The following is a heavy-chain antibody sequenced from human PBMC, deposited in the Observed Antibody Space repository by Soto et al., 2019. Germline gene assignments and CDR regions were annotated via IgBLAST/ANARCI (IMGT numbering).Heavy chain of an antibody. J-gene: IGHJ4*02. V-gene: IGHV4-4*02. Sequence: QVQLQESGPGLVKPSGTLSLTCGVFWGSIRNSNWWTWVRQPPGKGLEWIGEIYHSWSTNYNSALMSRVTISLDKVTNKFALNMTSVTAADSAVYYCAHRPIVGAAIWGQGTLVTVSS. CDR1: WGSIRNSNW. D-gene: IGHD1-26*01. CDR2: IYHSWST. CDR3: AHRPIVGAAI.